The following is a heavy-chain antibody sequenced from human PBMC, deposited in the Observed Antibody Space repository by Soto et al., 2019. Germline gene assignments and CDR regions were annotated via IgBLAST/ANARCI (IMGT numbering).Heavy chain of an antibody. CDR1: GGSIDGYY. CDR2: INFIGDT. D-gene: IGHD3-3*01. J-gene: IGHJ4*02. V-gene: IGHV4-59*01. Sequence: QVLLQESGPGLVEPSETLSFTCNVSGGSIDGYYWTWIRQPPGKGLEYIGYINFIGDTNYNPSLRGRVTISVDTSKNQFSLNLTSVTAADTALYYCARAPPPPVSGFGYLDYWGQGTLVSVSS. CDR3: ARAPPPPVSGFGYLDY.